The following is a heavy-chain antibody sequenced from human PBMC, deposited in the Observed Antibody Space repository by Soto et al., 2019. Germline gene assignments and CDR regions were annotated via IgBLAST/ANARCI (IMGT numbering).Heavy chain of an antibody. Sequence: EVQLVESGGGLVQPGGSLRLSCAASGFTFSSYSMNWVRQAPGKGLEWISYISSSATVYYADSVRGRFTISRDNAKNSLYLQMNSLRDEDTAVYYCARRGYSGYPCDCWGQGALVTVSS. D-gene: IGHD5-12*01. CDR1: GFTFSSYS. CDR2: ISSSATV. J-gene: IGHJ4*02. CDR3: ARRGYSGYPCDC. V-gene: IGHV3-48*02.